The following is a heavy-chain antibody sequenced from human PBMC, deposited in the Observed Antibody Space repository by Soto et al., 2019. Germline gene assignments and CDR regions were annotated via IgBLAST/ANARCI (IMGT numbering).Heavy chain of an antibody. CDR3: AREGEWFPNQNYYDYGMDV. J-gene: IGHJ6*02. V-gene: IGHV1-69*01. D-gene: IGHD3-3*01. CDR1: GGTFSSYA. Sequence: QVQLVQSGAEVKKPGSSVKVSCKASGGTFSSYAISWVRQAPGQGLEWMGGIIPIFGTANYAQKFQGRVTITADESTSTAYMELSSLRSEDTAVYYCAREGEWFPNQNYYDYGMDVWGQGTTVTVSS. CDR2: IIPIFGTA.